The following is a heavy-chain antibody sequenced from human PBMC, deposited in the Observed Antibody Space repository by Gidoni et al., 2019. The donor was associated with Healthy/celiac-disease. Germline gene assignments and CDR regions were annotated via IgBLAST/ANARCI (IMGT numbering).Heavy chain of an antibody. J-gene: IGHJ3*02. D-gene: IGHD3-16*01. CDR3: ARALDYDYVWGPRPAFDI. CDR1: GFTFIRYW. Sequence: EVQLVESGGGLVQPGGSLSLSCAASGFTFIRYWMHWCRQAPGKGLVWVSRMNSDGSSTSYADSVKGRFTISRDNAKNTLYLQRNSLRAEDTAVYYCARALDYDYVWGPRPAFDIWGQGTMVTVSS. V-gene: IGHV3-74*01. CDR2: MNSDGSST.